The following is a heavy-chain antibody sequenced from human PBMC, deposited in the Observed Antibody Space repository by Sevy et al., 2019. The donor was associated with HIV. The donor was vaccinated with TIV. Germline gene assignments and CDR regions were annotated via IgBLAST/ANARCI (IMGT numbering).Heavy chain of an antibody. J-gene: IGHJ3*02. CDR2: IFHTGNM. CDR1: GGSIYSGAYS. V-gene: IGHV4-30-2*01. CDR3: ARDGGTLTTPSNLDI. D-gene: IGHD4-17*01. Sequence: SETLSLTCAVSGGSIYSGAYSWNWIRQPPGKGLEWIGYIFHTGNMYYNPSLKSRVTISIDTSKNHFSLKMTSVTAADTAVYYCARDGGTLTTPSNLDIWGQGTMVTVSS.